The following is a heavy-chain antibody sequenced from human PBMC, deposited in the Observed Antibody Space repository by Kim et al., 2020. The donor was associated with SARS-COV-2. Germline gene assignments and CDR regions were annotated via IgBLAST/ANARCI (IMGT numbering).Heavy chain of an antibody. CDR2: ISGSGGNT. CDR3: ARKGGFFDY. Sequence: GGSLRLSCAASGFTFSSYALSWVRQAPGKGLEWVSTISGSGGNTNYADSVKGRFTISRDNSKSTLFLQVNSLRAEDTAVYYCARKGGFFDYWGQGTLVTVSS. D-gene: IGHD3-16*01. CDR1: GFTFSSYA. V-gene: IGHV3-23*01. J-gene: IGHJ4*02.